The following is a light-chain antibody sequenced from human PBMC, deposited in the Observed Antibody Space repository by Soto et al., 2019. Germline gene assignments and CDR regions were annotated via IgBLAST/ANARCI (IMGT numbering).Light chain of an antibody. Sequence: SYELTQSPSVSVSPGQTASISCSGAKLGDKYACWYQQKPGQSPVLVISQDSKRPSGIPERFSGSNSGNTATLTISGTQAMDEADYYCQAWDNTLVVFGGGTKLTVL. CDR3: QAWDNTLVV. CDR2: QDS. CDR1: KLGDKY. J-gene: IGLJ2*01. V-gene: IGLV3-1*01.